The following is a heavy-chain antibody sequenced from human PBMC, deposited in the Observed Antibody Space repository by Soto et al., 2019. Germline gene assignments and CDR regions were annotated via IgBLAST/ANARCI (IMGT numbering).Heavy chain of an antibody. Sequence: SETLSLTCTVSGGSISSGGYSWSWIRQPPGKGLEWIGYIYHSGSTYYNPSLKSRVTISVDRSKNQFSLKLSSVTAADTAVYYCARVSYDFWSGLPNWFDPWGQGTLVTVSS. V-gene: IGHV4-30-2*01. CDR3: ARVSYDFWSGLPNWFDP. CDR1: GGSISSGGYS. J-gene: IGHJ5*02. CDR2: IYHSGST. D-gene: IGHD3-3*01.